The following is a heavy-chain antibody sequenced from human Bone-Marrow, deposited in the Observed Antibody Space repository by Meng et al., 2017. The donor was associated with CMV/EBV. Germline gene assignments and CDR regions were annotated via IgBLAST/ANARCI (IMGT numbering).Heavy chain of an antibody. CDR1: GFTFSSYS. V-gene: IGHV3-21*01. CDR2: ISSSSSYI. Sequence: GESLKISCAASGFTFSSYSMNWVRQAPGKGLEWVSSISSSSSYIYYADSVKGRFTISRDNAKNSLYLQMNSLRAEDTAVYYCAKVQRELLWFGELLLIGMDVWGQGTTVTVSS. J-gene: IGHJ6*02. D-gene: IGHD3-10*01. CDR3: AKVQRELLWFGELLLIGMDV.